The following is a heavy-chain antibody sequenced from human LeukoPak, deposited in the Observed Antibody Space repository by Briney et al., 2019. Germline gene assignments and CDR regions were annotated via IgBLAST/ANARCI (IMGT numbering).Heavy chain of an antibody. CDR2: IYHSGST. D-gene: IGHD3-10*01. CDR1: GGSISSGGYS. Sequence: SQTLSLTCAVSGGSISSGGYSWSWIRQPPGKGLEWIGYIYHSGSTYYNPSLKSRVPISVVRSENQFSLKLSSVTAADTAVYYCARGPHGSGRWFDPWGQGTLVTVSS. V-gene: IGHV4-30-2*01. J-gene: IGHJ5*02. CDR3: ARGPHGSGRWFDP.